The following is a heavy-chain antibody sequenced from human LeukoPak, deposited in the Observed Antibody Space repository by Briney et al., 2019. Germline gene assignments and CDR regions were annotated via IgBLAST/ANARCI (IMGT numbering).Heavy chain of an antibody. CDR2: INHSGST. D-gene: IGHD4-23*01. Sequence: PSETLSLTCAVYGGSFSGYYWSWIRQPPGKGLEWIGEINHSGSTNYNPSLKSRGTISVDTSKNQFSLKLSSVTAADTAVYYCARGSISQTTTVVTLARSPYYFDYWGQGTLVTVSS. J-gene: IGHJ4*02. CDR3: ARGSISQTTTVVTLARSPYYFDY. V-gene: IGHV4-34*01. CDR1: GGSFSGYY.